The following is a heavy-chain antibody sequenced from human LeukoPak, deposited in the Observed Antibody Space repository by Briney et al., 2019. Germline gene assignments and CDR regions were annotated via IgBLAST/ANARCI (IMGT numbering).Heavy chain of an antibody. CDR2: IIPILGIA. CDR1: GYTFTGYY. D-gene: IGHD6-13*01. V-gene: IGHV1-69*04. J-gene: IGHJ6*02. Sequence: ASVNVSCKASGYTFTGYYMHWVRQAPGQGLEWMGRIIPILGIANYAQKFQGRVTITADKSTSTAYMELSSLRSEDTAVYYCARATAAAYYYYYGMDVWGQGTTVTVSS. CDR3: ARATAAAYYYYYGMDV.